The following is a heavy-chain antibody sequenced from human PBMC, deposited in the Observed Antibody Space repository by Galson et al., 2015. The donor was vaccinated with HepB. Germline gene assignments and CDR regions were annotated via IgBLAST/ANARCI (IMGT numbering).Heavy chain of an antibody. CDR2: MSSSTNYI. D-gene: IGHD2-2*01. J-gene: IGHJ6*02. CDR3: ATNTPAAVMRASGMDV. CDR1: GSILSSYS. V-gene: IGHV3-21*01. Sequence: SLRLSCAASGSILSSYSMNWVRQAPGKGLEWVSSMSSSTNYINYAESVKGRFTVSIDNAKNSLFLQMNSRRAEDTAVYYCATNTPAAVMRASGMDVWGQGTAVTGS.